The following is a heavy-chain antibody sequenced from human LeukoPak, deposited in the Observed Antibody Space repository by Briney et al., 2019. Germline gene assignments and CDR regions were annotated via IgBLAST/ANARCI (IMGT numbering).Heavy chain of an antibody. CDR1: GYTFTSYD. J-gene: IGHJ4*02. Sequence: ASVKVSCKASGYTFTSYDINWVRQATRQGLEWMGWMNPNSGNTGYAQKFQGRVTMTRNTSISTAYMELSSLRSEDTAVYYCARGVLVGRNYDYWGQGTLVTVSS. CDR2: MNPNSGNT. D-gene: IGHD4-11*01. CDR3: ARGVLVGRNYDY. V-gene: IGHV1-8*01.